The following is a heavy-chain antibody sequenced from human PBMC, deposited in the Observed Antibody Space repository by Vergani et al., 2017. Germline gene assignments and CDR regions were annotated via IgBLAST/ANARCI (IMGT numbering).Heavy chain of an antibody. D-gene: IGHD3-22*01. CDR3: ARPKYYDSSGYYEFDY. CDR1: GFTFDDYT. CDR2: INWNGGST. J-gene: IGHJ4*02. V-gene: IGHV3-20*04. Sequence: EVQLVESGGVVVQPGGSLRLSCAASGFTFDDYTMHWVRQAPGKGLEWVSGINWNGGSTGYADSVKGRFTISRDNAKNSLYLQMNSLRAEDTALYYCARPKYYDSSGYYEFDYWGQGTLVTVSS.